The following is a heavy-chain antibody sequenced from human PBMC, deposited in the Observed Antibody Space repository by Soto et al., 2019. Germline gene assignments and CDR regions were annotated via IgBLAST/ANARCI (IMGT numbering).Heavy chain of an antibody. CDR3: VKDLIWQQLAHHYFDY. J-gene: IGHJ4*02. CDR1: GFTFSSYA. V-gene: IGHV3-64D*08. D-gene: IGHD6-13*01. Sequence: GGSLRLSCSASGFTFSSYAMHWVRQAPGKGLEYVSAISSNGGSTYYADSVKGRFTISRDNSKNTLYLQMSSLRAEDTAVYYCVKDLIWQQLAHHYFDYWGQGTLVTVSS. CDR2: ISSNGGST.